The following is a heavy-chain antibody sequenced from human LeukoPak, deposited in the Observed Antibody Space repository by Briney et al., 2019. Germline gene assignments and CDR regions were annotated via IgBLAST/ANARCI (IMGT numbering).Heavy chain of an antibody. CDR1: GFTFSSYG. CDR2: IWYDGSNK. D-gene: IGHD6-19*01. J-gene: IGHJ4*02. CDR3: ARDPQSIAVAGHFHY. V-gene: IGHV3-33*01. Sequence: GGSLSLSCAASGFTFSSYGMHWVRQAPGKGLEWVAVIWYDGSNKYYADSVKGRFTISRDNSKNTLYLQMNSLRAEDTAVYYCARDPQSIAVAGHFHYWGQGTLVTVSS.